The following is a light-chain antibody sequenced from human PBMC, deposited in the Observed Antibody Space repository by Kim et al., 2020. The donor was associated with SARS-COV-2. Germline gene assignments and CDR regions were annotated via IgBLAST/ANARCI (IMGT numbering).Light chain of an antibody. CDR1: DSLHSW. CDR2: KVS. J-gene: IGKJ4*01. CDR3: QQYKTYPLP. Sequence: EYVGDRLTYTCRASDSLHSWLAWYQQKPGKAPNLLIQKVSILETGVPSRFSGSGSGTELTLTISSLQAVDFETYYCQQYKTYPLPFGGGTKVDIK. V-gene: IGKV1-5*03.